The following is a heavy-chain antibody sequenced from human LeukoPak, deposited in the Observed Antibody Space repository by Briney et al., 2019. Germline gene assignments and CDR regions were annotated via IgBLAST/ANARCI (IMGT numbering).Heavy chain of an antibody. Sequence: GGSLRLSCAASGFTFNSYWLSWVRPATGKGLEWVANMKHDGSEKYYVDSVKGRFTISRDNAQNSLYLQMNSLRAEDTAIYYCARGRQTYYDNSGYPFDYWGQGTLVTVSS. CDR2: MKHDGSEK. D-gene: IGHD3-22*01. J-gene: IGHJ4*02. V-gene: IGHV3-7*01. CDR1: GFTFNSYW. CDR3: ARGRQTYYDNSGYPFDY.